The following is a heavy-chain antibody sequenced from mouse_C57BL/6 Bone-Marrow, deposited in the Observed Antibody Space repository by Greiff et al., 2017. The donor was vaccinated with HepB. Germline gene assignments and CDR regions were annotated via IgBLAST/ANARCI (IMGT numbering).Heavy chain of an antibody. CDR2: IDPSDSYT. CDR1: GYTFTSYW. CDR3: ARHHGSSEGDAMDY. D-gene: IGHD1-1*01. J-gene: IGHJ4*01. V-gene: IGHV1-50*01. Sequence: VQLQQPGAELVKPGASVKLSCKASGYTFTSYWMQWVNQRPGQGLEWIGEIDPSDSYTNYNQKLKGKATLTVDTSSSTAYMQLSSLTSEDSAVYYCARHHGSSEGDAMDYWGQGTSVTVSS.